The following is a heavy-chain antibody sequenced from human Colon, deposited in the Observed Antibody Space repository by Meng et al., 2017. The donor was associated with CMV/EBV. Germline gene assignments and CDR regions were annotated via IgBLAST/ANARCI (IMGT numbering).Heavy chain of an antibody. CDR3: ARGRTWSGYDP. J-gene: IGHJ5*02. Sequence: SETLSLTCRVSNFSISNSGYYWGWIRQPPGKGLEWLGTVFHSGTTYYNPSLKSAVTISLDISNNQVSLKLRSVTTADTAIYYCARGRTWSGYDPWGQGAPVTVSS. CDR2: VFHSGTT. CDR1: NFSISNSGYY. V-gene: IGHV4-38-2*02. D-gene: IGHD3-3*01.